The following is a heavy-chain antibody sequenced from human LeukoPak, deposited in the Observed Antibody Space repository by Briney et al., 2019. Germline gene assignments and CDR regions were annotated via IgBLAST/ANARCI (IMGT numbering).Heavy chain of an antibody. V-gene: IGHV1-18*01. CDR1: GYTFTSNG. CDR2: ISAYNGNT. J-gene: IGHJ6*03. D-gene: IGHD6-13*01. Sequence: ASVKVSCKASGYTFTSNGISWVRQAPGQGLEWMGWISAYNGNTNYEQKLQGRVTMTTDTSTSTAYMELRSLRSDDTAVYYCARGRRDSRSWYGSERTYYMDVWGKGTTVTISS. CDR3: ARGRRDSRSWYGSERTYYMDV.